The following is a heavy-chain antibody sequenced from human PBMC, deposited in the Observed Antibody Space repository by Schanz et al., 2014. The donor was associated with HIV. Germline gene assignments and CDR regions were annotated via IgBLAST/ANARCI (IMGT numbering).Heavy chain of an antibody. CDR2: ISGSGGTT. V-gene: IGHV3-23*01. CDR1: GFPFSSSV. J-gene: IGHJ6*02. Sequence: EVQILESGGGLVQPGGSLRLSCVVSGFPFSSSVMSWVRQAPGKGLEWVSSISGSGGTTDYADSVKGRFTISRDNAKNSLYLQMSSLRAEDTAVYYCARVLHRYSYLPYYYYAVDVWGQGTTVIVSS. CDR3: ARVLHRYSYLPYYYYAVDV. D-gene: IGHD5-18*01.